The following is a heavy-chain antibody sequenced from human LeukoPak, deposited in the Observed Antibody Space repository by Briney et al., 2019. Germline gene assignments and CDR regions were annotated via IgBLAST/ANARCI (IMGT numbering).Heavy chain of an antibody. CDR2: IFTSGST. CDR3: SRGGANDL. Sequence: PSETLSLTCTVSGGSISNYYWSWIRQPAGKGLEWIGRIFTSGSTSYNPSLKSRVTMSLDTSNNQFSLKLSSVTAADTAVYFCSRGGANDLWGQGTLVTVSS. CDR1: GGSISNYY. V-gene: IGHV4-4*07. J-gene: IGHJ5*02. D-gene: IGHD4/OR15-4a*01.